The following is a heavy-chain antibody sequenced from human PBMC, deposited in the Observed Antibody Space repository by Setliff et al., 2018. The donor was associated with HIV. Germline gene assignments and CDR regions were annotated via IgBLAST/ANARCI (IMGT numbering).Heavy chain of an antibody. V-gene: IGHV3-21*01. CDR3: ASGREQGLRHAFDI. CDR1: GFSFSSYS. Sequence: PGGSLRLSCAASGFSFSSYSMNWVRQAPGKGLEWVSSISSGTRYIRYADSVKGRFTISRDNVKNALYLQMNSLRAEDTAVYYCASGREQGLRHAFDIWGQGAMVTVSS. CDR2: ISSGTRYI. D-gene: IGHD4-17*01. J-gene: IGHJ3*02.